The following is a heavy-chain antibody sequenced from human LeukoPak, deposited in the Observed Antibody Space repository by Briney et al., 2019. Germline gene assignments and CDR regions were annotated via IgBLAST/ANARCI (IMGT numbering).Heavy chain of an antibody. J-gene: IGHJ4*02. D-gene: IGHD4-17*01. CDR1: GGSISSSSYY. Sequence: SETLSLTCTVSGGSISSSSYYWSWIRQPPGKGLEWIGYIYYSGSTNYNPSLKSRVTISVDTSKNQFSLKLSSVTAADTAVYYCATAASYGDAAHYFDYWGQGTLVTVSS. CDR2: IYYSGST. CDR3: ATAASYGDAAHYFDY. V-gene: IGHV4-61*01.